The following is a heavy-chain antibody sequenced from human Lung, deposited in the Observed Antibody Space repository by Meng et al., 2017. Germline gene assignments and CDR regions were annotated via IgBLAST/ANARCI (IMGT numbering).Heavy chain of an antibody. CDR2: IYQSGST. CDR3: ARGSITMVRGVSVFDP. J-gene: IGHJ5*02. CDR1: VGSISSSNW. Sequence: QEVLHVEARGVVKPSGALSHTSAVSVGSISSSNWWSWVRQPPGKGLEWMGEIYQSGSTTYNPSLKSRVTISVDKSKNQFSLKLSSVTAADTAVYYCARGSITMVRGVSVFDPWGQGTLVTVSS. D-gene: IGHD3-10*01. V-gene: IGHV4-4*02.